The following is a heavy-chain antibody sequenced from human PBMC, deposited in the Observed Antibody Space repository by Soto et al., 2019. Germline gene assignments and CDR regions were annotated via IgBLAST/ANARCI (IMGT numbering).Heavy chain of an antibody. J-gene: IGHJ6*02. CDR1: GFSLSTIGVG. CDR2: IYWYDDK. CDR3: VQSRCGGDCLQSYSSHSYYGLDV. Sequence: SGPTLVNPTQTLTLTCTFSGFSLSTIGVGVGWIRQPPGKALEWLALIYWYDDKRYDPSLNSRLTITKDTSKNQVVLAMTNMDPVDTASYYCVQSRCGGDCLQSYSSHSYYGLDVWGQGT. D-gene: IGHD2-21*02. V-gene: IGHV2-5*05.